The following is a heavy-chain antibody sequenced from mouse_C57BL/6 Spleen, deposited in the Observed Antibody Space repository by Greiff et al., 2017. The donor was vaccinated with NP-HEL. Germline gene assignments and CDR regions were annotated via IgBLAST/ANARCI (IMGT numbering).Heavy chain of an antibody. V-gene: IGHV1-42*01. CDR1: GYSFTGYY. Sequence: EVQLVESGPELVKPGASVKISCKASGYSFTGYYMNWVKQSPEKSLEWIGEINPSTGGTTYNQKFKAKATLTVDKSSSTAYMQLKSLTSEDSAVYYCAREGYDRAGDYWGQGTSVTVSS. CDR3: AREGYDRAGDY. D-gene: IGHD2-2*01. J-gene: IGHJ4*01. CDR2: INPSTGGT.